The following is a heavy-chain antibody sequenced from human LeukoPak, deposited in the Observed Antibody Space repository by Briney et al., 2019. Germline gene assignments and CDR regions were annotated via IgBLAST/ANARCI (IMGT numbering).Heavy chain of an antibody. CDR1: GFTVSSNY. Sequence: GGSLRLSCAASGFTVSSNYMSWVRQAPGKGLEWVSVIYSGGSTCYADSVKGRFTISRDNSKNTLYLQMNSLKAEDTAVYYCARDPDGYRQGHHFDYWGQGTLVTVSS. V-gene: IGHV3-66*01. J-gene: IGHJ4*02. CDR2: IYSGGST. CDR3: ARDPDGYRQGHHFDY. D-gene: IGHD5-18*01.